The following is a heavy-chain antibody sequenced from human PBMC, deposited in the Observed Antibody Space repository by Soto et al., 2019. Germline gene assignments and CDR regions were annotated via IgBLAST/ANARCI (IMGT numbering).Heavy chain of an antibody. CDR1: GYSFSSFW. D-gene: IGHD1-1*01. CDR3: AKRCWNDQAYHYYYAMDV. CDR2: IDPSDSYI. J-gene: IGHJ6*02. Sequence: GESLTISCEGSGYSFSSFWISWVRQMPGKGLEWVGRIDPSDSYINYSPSFQGRVTISADKSSSTAYLEWSSLEASDTGIYYWAKRCWNDQAYHYYYAMDVWGQGTTVTVAS. V-gene: IGHV5-10-1*01.